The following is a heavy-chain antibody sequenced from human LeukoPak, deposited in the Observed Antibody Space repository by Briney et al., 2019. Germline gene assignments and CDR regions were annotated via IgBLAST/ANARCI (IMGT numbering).Heavy chain of an antibody. V-gene: IGHV1-18*01. Sequence: ASVKVSCKTSGYTFTNNAITWVRQAPGQGLEWMGWIGTYSGNKNLAQKFQGRVTMTTDTPTSTAYMELKNLRSDDTAVYFCARGGSGAYCPGFWGQGTLVIVSS. D-gene: IGHD3-10*01. CDR1: GYTFTNNA. J-gene: IGHJ4*02. CDR2: IGTYSGNK. CDR3: ARGGSGAYCPGF.